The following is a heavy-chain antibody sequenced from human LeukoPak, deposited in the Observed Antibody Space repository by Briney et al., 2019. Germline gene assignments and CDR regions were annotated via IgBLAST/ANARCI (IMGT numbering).Heavy chain of an antibody. J-gene: IGHJ6*03. CDR1: GFTFSSYG. CDR2: ISYDGSNK. CDR3: AKGGGYEAQYYYYYLDV. D-gene: IGHD5-12*01. V-gene: IGHV3-30*18. Sequence: GRSLRLSCAASGFTFSSYGMHWVRQAPGKGLEWVAVISYDGSNKYYADSVKGRFTISRDNSKNTLYLQMKSLRAEDTAVYYCAKGGGYEAQYYYYYLDVWGKGTTVTISS.